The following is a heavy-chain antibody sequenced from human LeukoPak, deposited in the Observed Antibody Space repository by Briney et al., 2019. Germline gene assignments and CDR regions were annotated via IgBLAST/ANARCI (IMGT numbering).Heavy chain of an antibody. CDR3: ARDDGGYGSARHYYYDMDV. V-gene: IGHV3-64*01. CDR2: ISSSGGRT. Sequence: GGSLRLSCAASGFTFSRYGMNWVRQAPGKGLEYVAGISSSGGRTSYAKAVRGRFTISRDNSKNTLYLQMGSLRGEDMAVYYCARDDGGYGSARHYYYDMDVWGQGTTVTVSS. D-gene: IGHD3-10*01. J-gene: IGHJ6*02. CDR1: GFTFSRYG.